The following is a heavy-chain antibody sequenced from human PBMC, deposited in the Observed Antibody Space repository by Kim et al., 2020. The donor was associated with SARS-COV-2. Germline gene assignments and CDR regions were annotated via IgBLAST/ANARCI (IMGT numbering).Heavy chain of an antibody. CDR1: GFTFGDYA. D-gene: IGHD2-15*01. J-gene: IGHJ5*02. CDR2: IRSKAYGGTT. CDR3: TLVGANSVGDWFDP. V-gene: IGHV3-49*03. Sequence: GGSLRLSCTASGFTFGDYAMSWFRQAPGKGLEWVGFIRSKAYGGTTEYAASVRGRFTISRDDSKSIAYLQMNSLKTEDTAVYFCTLVGANSVGDWFDPWGQGTLVTVSS.